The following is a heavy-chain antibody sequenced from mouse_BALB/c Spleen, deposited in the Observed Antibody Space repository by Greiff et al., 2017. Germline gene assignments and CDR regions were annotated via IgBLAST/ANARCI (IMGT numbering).Heavy chain of an antibody. J-gene: IGHJ3*01. Sequence: EVKLQESGPGLVKPSQSLSLTCTVTGYSITSDYAWNWIRQFPGNKLEWMGYISYSGSTSYNPSLKSRISITRDTSKNQFFLQLNSVTTEDTATYYCARDYDYSWFAYWGQGTLVTVSA. CDR1: GYSITSDYA. CDR3: ARDYDYSWFAY. D-gene: IGHD2-4*01. V-gene: IGHV3-2*02. CDR2: ISYSGST.